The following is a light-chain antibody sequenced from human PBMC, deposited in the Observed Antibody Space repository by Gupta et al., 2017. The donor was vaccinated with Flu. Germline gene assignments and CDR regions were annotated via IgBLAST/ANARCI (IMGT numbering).Light chain of an antibody. CDR3: CAYEGSDTFHV. CDR2: GVY. V-gene: IGLV2-23*02. Sequence: SSNVGSYSFVSWFQQAPGQAPKLMIYGVYKRPSGVSGRFSGSKSGDTACLTISGLQAEDEADYYCCAYEGSDTFHVFGGGTKVTVL. CDR1: SSNVGSYSF. J-gene: IGLJ1*01.